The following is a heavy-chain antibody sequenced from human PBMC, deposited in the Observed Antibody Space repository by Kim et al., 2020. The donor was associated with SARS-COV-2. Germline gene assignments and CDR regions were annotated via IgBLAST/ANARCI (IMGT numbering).Heavy chain of an antibody. V-gene: IGHV3-33*01. CDR1: GFTFSSYG. D-gene: IGHD3-16*02. CDR3: ARDNRRFGGVIHNWFDP. J-gene: IGHJ5*02. Sequence: GGSLRLSCAASGFTFSSYGMHWVRQAPGKGLEWVAVIWYDGSNKYYADSVKGRFTISRDNSKNTLYLQMNSLRAEDTAVYYCARDNRRFGGVIHNWFDPWGQGTLVTVSS. CDR2: IWYDGSNK.